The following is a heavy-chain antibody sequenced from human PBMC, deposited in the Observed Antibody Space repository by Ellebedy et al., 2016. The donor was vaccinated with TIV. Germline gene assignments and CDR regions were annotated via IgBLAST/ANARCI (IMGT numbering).Heavy chain of an antibody. CDR2: IQEDGSAK. D-gene: IGHD3-16*01. CDR1: GGTSRDMFYIHW. J-gene: IGHJ3*02. Sequence: GGSLRLXXVVSGGTSRDMFYIHWMSWVRQAPGKGLEWVANIQEDGSAKYYVDSVKGRFTISRDNAKNTLYLQMNSLRAEDAALYYCAKKDLDDRVGAFDIWGQGTLVTVSS. V-gene: IGHV3-7*05. CDR3: AKKDLDDRVGAFDI.